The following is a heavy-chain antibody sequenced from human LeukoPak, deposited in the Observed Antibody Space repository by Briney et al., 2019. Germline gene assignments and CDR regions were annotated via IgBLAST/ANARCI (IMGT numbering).Heavy chain of an antibody. CDR2: IRRSGSDI. D-gene: IGHD1-1*01. J-gene: IGHJ4*02. CDR1: GFTFSSYS. Sequence: GGCLRLSCAASGFTFSSYSMNWVRQAPGKGLEWVSSIRRSGSDIYYADSVKGRFTISRDNAKNSLYLQMNSLRAEDTAVYYCAVGTTGIWGQGTLVTVSS. V-gene: IGHV3-21*01. CDR3: AVGTTGI.